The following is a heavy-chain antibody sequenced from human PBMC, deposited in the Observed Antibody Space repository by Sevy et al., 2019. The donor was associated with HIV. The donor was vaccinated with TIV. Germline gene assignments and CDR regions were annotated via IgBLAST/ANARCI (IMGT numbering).Heavy chain of an antibody. CDR3: AKGPLDYDSSGYYFPHFDY. CDR2: ISGSGGST. CDR1: GFTFSSYA. J-gene: IGHJ4*02. V-gene: IGHV3-23*01. D-gene: IGHD3-22*01. Sequence: GGSLRLSCAASGFTFSSYAMSWVRQAPGKGLEWVSGISGSGGSTYYANSVKGSFTTSRDISKNTLYLQMNTLRAEDTAVYYCAKGPLDYDSSGYYFPHFDYWGQGTLVTVST.